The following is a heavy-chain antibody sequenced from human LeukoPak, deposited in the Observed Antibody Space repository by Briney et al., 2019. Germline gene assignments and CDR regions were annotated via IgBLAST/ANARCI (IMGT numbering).Heavy chain of an antibody. Sequence: ASVKVSCKASGYTSTAYSMHWVRQAPGQGLEWMGWINPNSGGTNYAQKFQGRVTMTRDTSITTAYMELSRLRPDDTAVYYCARDLDYYGSGSFFNIWGQGTMVTVSS. CDR2: INPNSGGT. V-gene: IGHV1-2*02. D-gene: IGHD3-10*01. CDR3: ARDLDYYGSGSFFNI. CDR1: GYTSTAYS. J-gene: IGHJ3*02.